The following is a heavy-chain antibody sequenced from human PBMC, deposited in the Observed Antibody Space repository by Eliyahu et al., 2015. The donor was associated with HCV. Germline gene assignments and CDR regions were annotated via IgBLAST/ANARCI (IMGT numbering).Heavy chain of an antibody. CDR1: GFTFSSYS. Sequence: EVQLVESGGGLVEPGGSLRLSCAAXGFTFSSYSMNWVRQAPGKGLEWVSSISSTGSYIYYADSVKGRLTISRDNAKNSLYLQMNSLRAEDTAVYYCAREDSSSIYYYYYMDVWGNGTTVTVSS. J-gene: IGHJ6*03. CDR3: AREDSSSIYYYYYMDV. D-gene: IGHD6-6*01. V-gene: IGHV3-21*01. CDR2: ISSTGSYI.